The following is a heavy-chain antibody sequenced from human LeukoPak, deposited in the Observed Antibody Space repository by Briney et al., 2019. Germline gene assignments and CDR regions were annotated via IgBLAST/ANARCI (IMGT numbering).Heavy chain of an antibody. CDR3: ARGDSGPTYNSNWYETDY. CDR1: GYTFSNYA. J-gene: IGHJ4*02. CDR2: INANTGSP. Sequence: ASVKVSCTASGYTFSNYAINWVRQAPGKGLEWMGWINANTGSPTYALGFTGRFVLSLDTSVSTAYLQISSLTAEDTAVYYCARGDSGPTYNSNWYETDYWGQGTLVTVSS. D-gene: IGHD6-13*01. V-gene: IGHV7-4-1*02.